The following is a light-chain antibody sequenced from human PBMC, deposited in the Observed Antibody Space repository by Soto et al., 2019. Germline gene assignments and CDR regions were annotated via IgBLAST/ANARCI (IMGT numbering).Light chain of an antibody. CDR3: QQYVSSSWT. V-gene: IGKV3-20*01. J-gene: IGKJ1*01. Sequence: EIVLTQSPGTLSLSPGERATLSCRASQSVSSSYLAWYQQKPGQAPRLLIYGASSMATGIPDRFSGSGSETDFTLTIRRLEPEEFAVYYCQQYVSSSWTFGQGTKVEIK. CDR2: GAS. CDR1: QSVSSSY.